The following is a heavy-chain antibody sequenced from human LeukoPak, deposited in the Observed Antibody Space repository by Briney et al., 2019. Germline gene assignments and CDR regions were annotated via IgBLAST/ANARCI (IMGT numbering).Heavy chain of an antibody. V-gene: IGHV1-46*01. CDR1: GYTFTSYY. D-gene: IGHD4-17*01. Sequence: ASVKVSCKASGYTFTSYYMHWVRRAPGQGLEWMGIINPSGGSTSYAQKFQGRVTMTRDTSTSTVYVELSSLRSEDTAVYYCARDRHYGDYLYYFDYWGQGTLVTVSS. J-gene: IGHJ4*02. CDR2: INPSGGST. CDR3: ARDRHYGDYLYYFDY.